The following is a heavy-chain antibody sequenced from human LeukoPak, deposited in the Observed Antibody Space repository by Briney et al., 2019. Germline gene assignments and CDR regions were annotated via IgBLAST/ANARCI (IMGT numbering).Heavy chain of an antibody. Sequence: ASVKVSCKASGYTFTGYYMHWVRQAPGQGLEWMGWINPNSGGTNYAQKFQGRVTMTRDTSISTAYMELSRLRSDDTAVYYCATAVKYGSGSYYFDYWGQGTLVTVSS. CDR3: ATAVKYGSGSYYFDY. V-gene: IGHV1-2*02. CDR2: INPNSGGT. J-gene: IGHJ4*02. D-gene: IGHD3-10*01. CDR1: GYTFTGYY.